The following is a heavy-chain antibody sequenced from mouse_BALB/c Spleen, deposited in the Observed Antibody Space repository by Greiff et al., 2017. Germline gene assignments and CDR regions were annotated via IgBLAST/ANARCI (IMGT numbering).Heavy chain of an antibody. CDR2: ISNGGGST. J-gene: IGHJ2*01. Sequence: DVKLVESGGGLVQPGGSLKLSCAASGFTFSSYTMSWVRQTPEKRLEWVAYISNGGGSTYYPDTVKGRFTISRDNAKNTLYLQMSSLKSEDTAMYYCARLRQGYFDYWGQGTTLTVSS. D-gene: IGHD3-2*01. CDR1: GFTFSSYT. CDR3: ARLRQGYFDY. V-gene: IGHV5-12-2*01.